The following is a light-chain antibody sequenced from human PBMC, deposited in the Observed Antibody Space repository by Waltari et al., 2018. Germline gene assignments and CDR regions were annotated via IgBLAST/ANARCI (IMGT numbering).Light chain of an antibody. CDR1: SSDIGSHNI. CDR2: EVS. Sequence: QSTLTQPASVSGSPGQSITISCTGTSSDIGSHNIVSWYQQHPGKAPKLMIYEVSKRPSGGSNRFSGSKSGNRASLTIAGLQAEDEAEYYCCSYAGSSTLDVVFGGGTKLTVL. V-gene: IGLV2-23*02. CDR3: CSYAGSSTLDVV. J-gene: IGLJ2*01.